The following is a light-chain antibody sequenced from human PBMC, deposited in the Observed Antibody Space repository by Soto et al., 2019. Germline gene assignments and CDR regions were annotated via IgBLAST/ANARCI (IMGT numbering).Light chain of an antibody. CDR2: GES. J-gene: IGKJ4*01. V-gene: IGKV3-20*01. CDR1: QTVGRSF. Sequence: ENLLTQSPATLSLSPGERATLSCRASQTVGRSFLAWCQQKRGQSPRLLIYGESKRATGIPYRFSGSGSGADFTLTINRLEPEDFAVYYCQQFETFGGGTKVDIK. CDR3: QQFET.